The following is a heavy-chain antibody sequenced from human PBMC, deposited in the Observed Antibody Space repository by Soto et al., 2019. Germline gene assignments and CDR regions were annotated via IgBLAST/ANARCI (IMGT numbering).Heavy chain of an antibody. CDR1: GFTFSSYA. Sequence: QVQLVESGGGVVQPGRSLRLSCAASGFTFSSYAMHWVRQAPGKGLEWVAVISYDGSNKYYADSVKGRFTISRDNSKNTLYLQMNSLGAEDTAVYYCAREGGQYCSGGSCYTGYYYYGMDVWGQGTTVTVSS. D-gene: IGHD2-15*01. J-gene: IGHJ6*02. CDR3: AREGGQYCSGGSCYTGYYYYGMDV. CDR2: ISYDGSNK. V-gene: IGHV3-30-3*01.